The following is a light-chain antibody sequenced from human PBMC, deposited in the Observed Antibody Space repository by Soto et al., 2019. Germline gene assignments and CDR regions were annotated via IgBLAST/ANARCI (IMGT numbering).Light chain of an antibody. Sequence: VLTQSPGTLSLSPGESATLSCRASQCVSSAYLAWYQQKPGQPPRLLVYGASTRAAGIPDRFSGSGSETDFSLRIRRLERDDFAVYYCQVYAGSHLWTFGQGTKVDVK. CDR3: QVYAGSHLWT. V-gene: IGKV3-20*01. CDR2: GAS. CDR1: QCVSSAY. J-gene: IGKJ1*01.